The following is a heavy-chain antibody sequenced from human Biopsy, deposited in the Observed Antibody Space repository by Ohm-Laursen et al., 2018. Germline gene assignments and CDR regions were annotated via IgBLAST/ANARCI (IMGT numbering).Heavy chain of an antibody. J-gene: IGHJ3*01. Sequence: SVKVSCKASGGTFSNSAINWVRQAPGQGLEWMGGIIPIFNTAKDAQNFQGRVRMTADKSTNTAYMELTSLRSEDTAVYYCARSMLGASTGDDAFDVWGQGTLVTVSS. V-gene: IGHV1-69*06. CDR2: IIPIFNTA. D-gene: IGHD1-26*01. CDR1: GGTFSNSA. CDR3: ARSMLGASTGDDAFDV.